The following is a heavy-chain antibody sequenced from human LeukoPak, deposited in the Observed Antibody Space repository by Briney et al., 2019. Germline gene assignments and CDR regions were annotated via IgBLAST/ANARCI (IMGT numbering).Heavy chain of an antibody. CDR3: ARVEERSYYYDSSGSY. CDR1: GYSISSGYY. CDR2: IYHSGST. V-gene: IGHV4-38-2*02. D-gene: IGHD3-22*01. J-gene: IGHJ4*02. Sequence: SETLSLTCTVSGYSISSGYYWGWIRQPPGKGLEWIGSIYHSGSTYYNPSLKSRVTISVDTSKNQFSLKLSSVTAADTAVYYCARVEERSYYYDSSGSYWGQGTLVTVSS.